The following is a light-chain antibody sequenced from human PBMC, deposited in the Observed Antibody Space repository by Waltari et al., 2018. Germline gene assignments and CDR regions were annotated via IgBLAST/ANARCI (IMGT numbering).Light chain of an antibody. CDR1: QVISNF. Sequence: DIEMTQSPSSLSASVGDRVTITCRASQVISNFLGWFQQKPGKAPTSLIYGASTLQSGVPSRFSGSGSGTDFTLTITNLQPEDFATYFCQQYNIYPPTFGPGTKVDI. CDR3: QQYNIYPPT. CDR2: GAS. J-gene: IGKJ3*01. V-gene: IGKV1-16*01.